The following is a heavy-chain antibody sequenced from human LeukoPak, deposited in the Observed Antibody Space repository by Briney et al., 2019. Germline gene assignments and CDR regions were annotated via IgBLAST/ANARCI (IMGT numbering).Heavy chain of an antibody. D-gene: IGHD3-22*01. Sequence: ASVTVSCRASGYTFTSYYMHWVRQAPGQGLEWMGVINPSGGSTSYAQKFQGRVTMTRHPSTITVYMQLSSLRSEDTAVYYCARDYYDSSGYLDPFDYWGQGTLVTVSS. CDR3: ARDYYDSSGYLDPFDY. J-gene: IGHJ4*02. CDR1: GYTFTSYY. V-gene: IGHV1-46*01. CDR2: INPSGGST.